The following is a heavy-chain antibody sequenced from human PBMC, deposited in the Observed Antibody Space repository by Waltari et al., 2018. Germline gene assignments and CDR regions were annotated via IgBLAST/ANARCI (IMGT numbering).Heavy chain of an antibody. CDR2: INNDGTST. Sequence: EVQLVESGGGLVQPGGSLRLSCVASAFTFSSYWMHWVRQAPGKGLVWVSRINNDGTSTSCADSVKGRFTISRDNAKNTLYLQMNSLRAEDTAVYYCTRAGYYRFDYWGQGTLATVSS. CDR1: AFTFSSYW. D-gene: IGHD3-9*01. CDR3: TRAGYYRFDY. J-gene: IGHJ4*02. V-gene: IGHV3-74*01.